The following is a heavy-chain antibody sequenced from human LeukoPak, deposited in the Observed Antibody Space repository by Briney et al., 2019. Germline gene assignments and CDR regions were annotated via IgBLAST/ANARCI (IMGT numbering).Heavy chain of an antibody. V-gene: IGHV3-33*03. CDR2: IWYDGSNK. CDR1: GFTFSSYG. D-gene: IGHD3-22*01. Sequence: PGRSLRLSCAASGFTFSSYGMHWVRQAPGKGLEWVAVIWYDGSNKYYADSVKGRFTISRDDSRNTLYLQMNSLRVDDTAVYYCAKDRGYYDDSGYLIWGQGTLVTVSS. J-gene: IGHJ4*02. CDR3: AKDRGYYDDSGYLI.